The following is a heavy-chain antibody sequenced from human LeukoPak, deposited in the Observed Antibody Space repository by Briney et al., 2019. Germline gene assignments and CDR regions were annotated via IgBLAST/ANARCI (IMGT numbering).Heavy chain of an antibody. CDR2: INPKIGGT. Sequence: ASVKVSCKASGYTFAGYYMHWVRQAPGQGLEWMGWINPKIGGTNYAQKFQGRVTMTRDTSISTAYMELSRLRSDDTAVYYCAREDLYYYDSSGSEYFQHWGQGTLVTVSS. D-gene: IGHD3-22*01. CDR3: AREDLYYYDSSGSEYFQH. V-gene: IGHV1-2*02. J-gene: IGHJ1*01. CDR1: GYTFAGYY.